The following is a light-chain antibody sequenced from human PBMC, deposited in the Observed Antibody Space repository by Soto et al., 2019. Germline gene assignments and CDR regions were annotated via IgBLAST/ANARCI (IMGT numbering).Light chain of an antibody. CDR1: NSNIGSDS. J-gene: IGLJ2*01. CDR2: RNN. Sequence: QSALTQPPSASGTPGQSVTISCSGSNSNIGSDSVSWYQHLPGSALKVVIYRNNLRPSGVPDRFSGSKSGTSGSLAISGLQSEDEALYYCAAWDVSLNGPAFGGGTKVTVL. V-gene: IGLV1-44*01. CDR3: AAWDVSLNGPA.